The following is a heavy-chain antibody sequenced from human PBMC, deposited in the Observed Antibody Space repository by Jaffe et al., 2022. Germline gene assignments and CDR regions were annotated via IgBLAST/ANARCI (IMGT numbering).Heavy chain of an antibody. CDR1: GFTFSSYE. J-gene: IGHJ3*02. V-gene: IGHV3-48*03. D-gene: IGHD3-10*01. CDR2: ISSSGSTI. CDR3: ARDSPYYYGSGSYYIDAFDI. Sequence: EVQLVESGGGLVQPGGSLRLSCAASGFTFSSYEMNWVRQAPGKGLEWVSYISSSGSTIYYADSVKGRFTISRDNAKNSLYLQMNSLRAEDTAVYYCARDSPYYYGSGSYYIDAFDIWGQGTMVTVSS.